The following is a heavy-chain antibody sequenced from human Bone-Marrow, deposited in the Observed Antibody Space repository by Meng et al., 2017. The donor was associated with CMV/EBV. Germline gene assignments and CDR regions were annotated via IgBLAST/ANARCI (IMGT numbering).Heavy chain of an antibody. CDR3: ARGRDIVVVVAATHPFDD. V-gene: IGHV1-8*02. J-gene: IGHJ4*01. CDR2: MNPNSGNT. D-gene: IGHD2-15*01. Sequence: ASVKVSCKASGYTFTSYGINWVRQATGQGLEWMGWMNPNSGNTGYAQKFQGRVTMTRNTSISTAYMELSSLRSEDTAVYYCARGRDIVVVVAATHPFDDWGQGTLVTVSS. CDR1: GYTFTSYG.